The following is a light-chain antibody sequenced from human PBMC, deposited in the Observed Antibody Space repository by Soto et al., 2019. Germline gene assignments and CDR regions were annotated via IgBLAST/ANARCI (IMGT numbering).Light chain of an antibody. CDR3: QQRGKWPST. CDR1: QTVGDN. J-gene: IGKJ2*02. CDR2: GAS. Sequence: TQSPVTLSLSPGERATLSCRASQTVGDNVAWYRQKPGQPPSLLIYGASTRAPGVPARFSGSGSGTDFILTITSLEPEDFAVYYCQQRGKWPSTFGPGTKVEMK. V-gene: IGKV3-11*01.